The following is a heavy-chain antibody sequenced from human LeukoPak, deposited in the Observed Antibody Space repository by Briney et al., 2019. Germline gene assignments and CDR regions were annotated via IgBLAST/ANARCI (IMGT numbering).Heavy chain of an antibody. CDR1: GFTVSSNY. CDR3: ATRHSYGSGSFDY. Sequence: GGSLRLSCAASGFTVSSNYMSWVRQAPGKGLEWVSVIYSGGSTYYADSVKGRFTISRDNSKNTLYLQMNSLRAEGTAVYYCATRHSYGSGSFDYWGQGTLVTVSS. CDR2: IYSGGST. V-gene: IGHV3-53*01. J-gene: IGHJ4*02. D-gene: IGHD3-10*01.